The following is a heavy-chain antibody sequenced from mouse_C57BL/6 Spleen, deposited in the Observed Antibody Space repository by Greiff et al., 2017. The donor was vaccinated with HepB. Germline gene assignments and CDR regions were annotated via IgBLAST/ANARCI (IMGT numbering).Heavy chain of an antibody. D-gene: IGHD1-1*01. CDR1: GYTFTSYW. V-gene: IGHV1-69*01. Sequence: VQLQQPGAELVMPGASVKLSCKASGYTFTSYWMHWVKQRPGQGLEWIGEIDPSDSYTNYNQKFKGKSTLTVDKSSSTAYMQLSSLTSEDSAVYYCARKAKGYFDVWGTGTTVTVSS. CDR3: ARKAKGYFDV. J-gene: IGHJ1*03. CDR2: IDPSDSYT.